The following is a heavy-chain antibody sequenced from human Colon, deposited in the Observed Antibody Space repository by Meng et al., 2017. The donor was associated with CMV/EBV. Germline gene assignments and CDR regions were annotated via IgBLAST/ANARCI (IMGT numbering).Heavy chain of an antibody. D-gene: IGHD3-16*01. V-gene: IGHV1-18*01. CDR2: ISAYNGNT. CDR3: ARDGGEFDP. J-gene: IGHJ5*02. Sequence: KVSCNASGYTLNSDCISWVRQAPGQGLEWMGWISAYNGNTNYAQKLQGRVTMTTDTSTSTAYMELRSLRSDDTAVYYCARDGGEFDPWGQGTLVTVSS. CDR1: GYTLNSDC.